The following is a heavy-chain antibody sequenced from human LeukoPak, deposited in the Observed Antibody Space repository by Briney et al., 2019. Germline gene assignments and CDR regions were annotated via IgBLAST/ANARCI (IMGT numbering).Heavy chain of an antibody. CDR3: ARDGPYYDFWSGYINY. J-gene: IGHJ4*02. CDR1: GYTFTSYA. D-gene: IGHD3-3*01. V-gene: IGHV1-18*01. CDR2: ISAYNGNT. Sequence: ASVKVSCKASGYTFTSYAMHWVRQAPGQRLEWMGWISAYNGNTNYAQELQGRVTMTTDTSTSTAYMELRSLRSDDTAVYYCARDGPYYDFWSGYINYWGQGTLVTVSS.